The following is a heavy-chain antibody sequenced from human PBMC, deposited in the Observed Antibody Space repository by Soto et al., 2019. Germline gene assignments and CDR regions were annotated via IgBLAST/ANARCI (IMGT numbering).Heavy chain of an antibody. V-gene: IGHV3-15*07. D-gene: IGHD3-10*01. CDR2: IKSKTDGGTT. CDR3: AKIRLARGVDY. Sequence: GGSLRLSCAASGFTFSNAWMNWVRQAPGKGLEWVGRIKSKTDGGTTDYAAPVKGKFTISRDDSKNTLYLQMNSLKTEDTAAYYCAKIRLARGVDYWGQGALVTVSS. CDR1: GFTFSNAW. J-gene: IGHJ4*02.